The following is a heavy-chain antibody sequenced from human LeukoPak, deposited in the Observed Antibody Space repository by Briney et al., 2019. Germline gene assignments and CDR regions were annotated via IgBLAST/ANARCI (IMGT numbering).Heavy chain of an antibody. CDR2: ISAYNGNT. Sequence: ASVKVSCKASGYTFTSYGISWVRQAPGQGLEWMGWISAYNGNTNYAQKLQGRVTMTTDTSTSTAYMELRSLRSDDTAVYYCARVGSRYYDFWSGSSPLYYYYGMDVWGQGTTVTVSS. CDR1: GYTFTSYG. J-gene: IGHJ6*02. D-gene: IGHD3-3*01. CDR3: ARVGSRYYDFWSGSSPLYYYYGMDV. V-gene: IGHV1-18*01.